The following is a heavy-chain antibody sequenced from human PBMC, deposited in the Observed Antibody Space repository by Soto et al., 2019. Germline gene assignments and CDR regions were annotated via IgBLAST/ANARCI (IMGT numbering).Heavy chain of an antibody. V-gene: IGHV3-30*18. D-gene: IGHD1-1*01. CDR2: ISYDGSNK. J-gene: IGHJ6*02. CDR1: GFTFSSYG. CDR3: AKGPLGTGYYYGMDV. Sequence: PGGSLRLSCAASGFTFSSYGMHWVRQAPGKGLEWVAVISYDGSNKYYADSVKGRFTISRDNSKNTLYLQMNSLRAEDTAVYYCAKGPLGTGYYYGMDVWGQGTTVTASS.